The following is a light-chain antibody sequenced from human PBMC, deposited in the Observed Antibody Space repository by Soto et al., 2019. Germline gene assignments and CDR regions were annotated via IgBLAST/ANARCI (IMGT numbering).Light chain of an antibody. J-gene: IGLJ2*01. CDR2: EVS. Sequence: QSVLTQPPSASGSPGQSVTISCTGTSSDVGDYKFVSWYQQHPGKAPELMIYEVSRRPSGVPDRFSGSKSGNTASLTVSGLQAEDEADYYCSSYAGNNNVVFGGGTKLTVL. CDR3: SSYAGNNNVV. CDR1: SSDVGDYKF. V-gene: IGLV2-8*01.